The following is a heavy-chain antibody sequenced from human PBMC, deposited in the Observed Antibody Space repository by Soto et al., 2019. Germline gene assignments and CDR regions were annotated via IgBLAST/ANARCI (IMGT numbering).Heavy chain of an antibody. V-gene: IGHV2-5*02. Sequence: QITLKESGPTLVRPKQTLTLTCAFSGFSLSTSGVGVGWIRQPPGKALEWLAVIYWDDSKHYSPSLRSRLTITKDTSKKQVFLTMTNMDPMATGTYYCAHKGPEDWPLDYWGQGTLVTVSS. CDR1: GFSLSTSGVG. J-gene: IGHJ4*02. CDR2: IYWDDSK. D-gene: IGHD3-9*01. CDR3: AHKGPEDWPLDY.